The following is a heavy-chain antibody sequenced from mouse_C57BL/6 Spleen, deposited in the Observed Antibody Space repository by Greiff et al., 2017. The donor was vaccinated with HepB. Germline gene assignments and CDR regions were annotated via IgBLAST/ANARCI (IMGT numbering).Heavy chain of an antibody. J-gene: IGHJ4*01. CDR3: ARHEGGVYYDYDEGYAMDY. CDR2: INPNNGGT. Sequence: EVQLQQSGPELVKPGASVKISCKASGYTFTDYYMNWVKQSHGKSLEWIGDINPNNGGTSYNQKFKGKATLTADKSSSTVYMELSRLTSEDSAVYFCARHEGGVYYDYDEGYAMDYWGQGTSVTVSS. D-gene: IGHD2-4*01. V-gene: IGHV1-26*01. CDR1: GYTFTDYY.